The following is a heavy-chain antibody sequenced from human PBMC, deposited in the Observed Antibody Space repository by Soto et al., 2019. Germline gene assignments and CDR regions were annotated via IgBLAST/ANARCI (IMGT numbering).Heavy chain of an antibody. D-gene: IGHD2-15*01. J-gene: IGHJ6*02. CDR3: ALYCSGGSCYEANYYYYRMDV. V-gene: IGHV1-69*01. CDR1: GGTFSSYA. CDR2: IIPIFGTA. Sequence: QVQLVQSGAEVKKPGSSVKVSCKASGGTFSSYAISWVRQAPGQGLEWMGGIIPIFGTANYAQKFQGRVTITADESTSTAYMELSSLSSEDTAVYYCALYCSGGSCYEANYYYYRMDVWGQGTTVTVSS.